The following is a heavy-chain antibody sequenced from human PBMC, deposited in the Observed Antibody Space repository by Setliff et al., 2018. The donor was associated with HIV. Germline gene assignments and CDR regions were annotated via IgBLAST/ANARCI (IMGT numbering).Heavy chain of an antibody. J-gene: IGHJ4*02. CDR3: ARGLDYGNYVRYFDY. D-gene: IGHD4-17*01. V-gene: IGHV5-51*01. CDR2: IYPGDSDT. Sequence: PGESLKISCKGSGYRLTSYWIGWVRQMPGKGLEWMGIIYPGDSDTRYSPSFQGQVTISADKSISTAYLQWSSLKASDTAMYYCARGLDYGNYVRYFDYWGQGTLVTVS. CDR1: GYRLTSYW.